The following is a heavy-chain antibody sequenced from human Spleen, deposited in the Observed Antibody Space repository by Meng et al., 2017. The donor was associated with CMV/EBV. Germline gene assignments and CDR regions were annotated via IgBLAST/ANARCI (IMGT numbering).Heavy chain of an antibody. Sequence: GGSLRLSCAASGSTFDDYAMHWVRQAPGKGLEWVSGISWNSGSIGYADSVKGRFTISRDNAKNSLYLQMNSLRAEDTALYYCAKDRGCSSTSCYGMDVWGQGTTVTVSS. V-gene: IGHV3-9*01. D-gene: IGHD2-2*01. CDR3: AKDRGCSSTSCYGMDV. CDR2: ISWNSGSI. J-gene: IGHJ6*02. CDR1: GSTFDDYA.